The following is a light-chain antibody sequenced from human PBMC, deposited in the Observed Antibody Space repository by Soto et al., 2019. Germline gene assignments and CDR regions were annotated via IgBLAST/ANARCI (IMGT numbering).Light chain of an antibody. CDR1: QSISSW. V-gene: IGKV1-5*03. J-gene: IGKJ1*01. Sequence: DIQMTQSPSTLSAAVGDRVTITCRASQSISSWVAWYQQKPGKVPNLLIYKASRVESGVPSRFSVSGSGTEHTSTISSLQTDDFAPYYCQQYYSYPWTCGQGTNVE. CDR2: KAS. CDR3: QQYYSYPWT.